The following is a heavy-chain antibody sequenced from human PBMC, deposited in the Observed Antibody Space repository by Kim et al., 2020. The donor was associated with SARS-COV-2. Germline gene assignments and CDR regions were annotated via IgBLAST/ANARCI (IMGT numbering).Heavy chain of an antibody. CDR3: ARAPARIAVAGYYFYYGM. CDR2: IGTAGDT. V-gene: IGHV3-13*01. D-gene: IGHD6-19*01. Sequence: GGSLRHSCAASGFTFSSYDMHWVRQATGKGLEWVSTIGTAGDTYYPGSVKGRFTISRENAKNSLYLQMNSLRAGDTAVYYCARAPARIAVAGYYFYYGM. CDR1: GFTFSSYD. J-gene: IGHJ6*01.